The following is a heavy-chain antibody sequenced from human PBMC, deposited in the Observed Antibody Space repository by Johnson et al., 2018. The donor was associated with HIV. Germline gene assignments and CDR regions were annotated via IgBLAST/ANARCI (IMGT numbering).Heavy chain of an antibody. V-gene: IGHV3-30*04. D-gene: IGHD3-22*01. J-gene: IGHJ3*02. CDR3: ARGDYYDSSGYFSDAFDI. Sequence: VQLVESGGGVVHPGRSLRLSCAASEFTFSSYAMHWVRQAPGKGLEWVAIISYDGSNKYYADSVKGRFTISRDNSKNTLYLQMNSLRAEDTAKYYCARGDYYDSSGYFSDAFDIWGQGTMVTVSS. CDR1: EFTFSSYA. CDR2: ISYDGSNK.